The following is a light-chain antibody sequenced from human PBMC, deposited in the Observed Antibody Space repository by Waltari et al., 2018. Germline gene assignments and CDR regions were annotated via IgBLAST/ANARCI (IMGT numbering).Light chain of an antibody. CDR3: QQYNNWGWT. Sequence: EIVMTQSPATLSVSPGERATLSCRASQSVSSNLAWYQQKPGQAPRLIIYGASTRATGIPARFSGSGSGTEFTLTISSLQSEDFAVYYCQQYNNWGWTFGQGTKVEIK. CDR2: GAS. CDR1: QSVSSN. J-gene: IGKJ1*01. V-gene: IGKV3-15*01.